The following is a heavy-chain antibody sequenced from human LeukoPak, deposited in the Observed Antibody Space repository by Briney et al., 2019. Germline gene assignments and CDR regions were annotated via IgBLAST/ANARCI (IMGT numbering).Heavy chain of an antibody. CDR3: AREGSGVDL. CDR2: IYYSGST. D-gene: IGHD3-3*01. V-gene: IGHV4-39*07. Sequence: SETLSLTCTVSGGSISSSSYYWGWIRQPPGKGLEWIGSIYYSGSTYYNPSLKSRVTISVDTSKNQFSLKLSSVTAADTAVYYCAREGSGVDLWGRGTLVTVSS. CDR1: GGSISSSSYY. J-gene: IGHJ2*01.